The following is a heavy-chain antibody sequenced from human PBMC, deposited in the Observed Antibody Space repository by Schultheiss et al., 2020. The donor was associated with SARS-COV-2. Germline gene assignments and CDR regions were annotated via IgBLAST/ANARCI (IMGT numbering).Heavy chain of an antibody. CDR1: GGSISSGGYY. D-gene: IGHD6-6*01. J-gene: IGHJ4*02. CDR2: IYYSGST. V-gene: IGHV4-30-4*08. Sequence: SETLSLTCTVSGGSISSGGYYWSWIRQHPGKGLEWIGYIYYSGSTYYNPSLKSRVTISVDTSKNQFSLKLSSVTAADTAVYYCARGNFEYSSSWLDYWGQGTLVTVSS. CDR3: ARGNFEYSSSWLDY.